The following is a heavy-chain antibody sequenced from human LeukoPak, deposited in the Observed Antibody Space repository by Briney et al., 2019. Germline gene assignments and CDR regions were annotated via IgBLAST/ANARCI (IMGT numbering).Heavy chain of an antibody. CDR3: EWEGGFYRPLDY. J-gene: IGHJ4*02. V-gene: IGHV4-4*02. D-gene: IGHD3-3*01. CDR2: VHLDGRT. CDR1: GGSVTSTNW. Sequence: SETLSLTCDVSGGSVTSTNWWTWVRPPPGKGLEWIGEVHLDGRTNYNPSLKSRLIMSVDLPENHISLKMTSMTAADTAVYYCEWEGGFYRPLDYSGQGTLVTVSS.